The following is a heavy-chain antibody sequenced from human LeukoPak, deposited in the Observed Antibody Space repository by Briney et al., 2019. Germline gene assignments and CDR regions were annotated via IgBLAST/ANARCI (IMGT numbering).Heavy chain of an antibody. D-gene: IGHD3-16*02. V-gene: IGHV4-38-2*02. Sequence: PSETLSLTCIVSGYSISSGYYWGWIRQPPGKGLEWIGSFYYSGNTYYNPSLKRRVIMSVATSKNHFFLMLSSVAAATAAVYYCARQGGGKITFGGVIVPPDIWGQGTMVTVSS. CDR3: ARQGGGKITFGGVIVPPDI. CDR1: GYSISSGYY. CDR2: FYYSGNT. J-gene: IGHJ3*02.